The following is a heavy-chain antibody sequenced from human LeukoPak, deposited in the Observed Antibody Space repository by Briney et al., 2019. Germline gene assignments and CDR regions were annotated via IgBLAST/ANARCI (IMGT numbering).Heavy chain of an antibody. V-gene: IGHV3-48*03. J-gene: IGHJ4*02. Sequence: GGSLRLSCAASGFTFSSYEMNWVRQAPGKGLEWVSYISSSGNAVYYADSVKGRFTIFRDNAKNSLYLQMNSLRAEDTAVYYCAKQQYSSGWYVPYYFDYWGQGTLVTVSS. CDR3: AKQQYSSGWYVPYYFDY. CDR1: GFTFSSYE. D-gene: IGHD6-19*01. CDR2: ISSSGNAV.